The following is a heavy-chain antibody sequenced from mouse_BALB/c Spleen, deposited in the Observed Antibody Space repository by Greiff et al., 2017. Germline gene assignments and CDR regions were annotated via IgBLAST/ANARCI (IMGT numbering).Heavy chain of an antibody. CDR1: GYTFTSYW. CDR3: ARYDYDETY. J-gene: IGHJ3*01. Sequence: QVQLQQSGAELARPGASVKLSCKASGYTFTSYWMQWVKQRPGQGLEWIGAIYPGDGDTRYTQKFKGKATLTADKSSSTAYMQLSSLASEDSAVYYCARYDYDETYWGQGTLVTVSA. CDR2: IYPGDGDT. V-gene: IGHV1-87*01. D-gene: IGHD2-4*01.